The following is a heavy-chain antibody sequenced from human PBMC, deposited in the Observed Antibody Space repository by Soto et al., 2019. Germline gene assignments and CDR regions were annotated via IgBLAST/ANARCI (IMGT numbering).Heavy chain of an antibody. CDR1: GFTFSSYA. Sequence: GGSLRLSCAASGFTFSSYAMSWVRQAPGKGLEWVSAISGSGGNTYYADSVKGRFTISRDNSKNTLYLQMNSLRAEDTAVYYCAKASAVADAFDYWGQGTLVTVSS. D-gene: IGHD6-19*01. V-gene: IGHV3-23*01. CDR3: AKASAVADAFDY. CDR2: ISGSGGNT. J-gene: IGHJ4*02.